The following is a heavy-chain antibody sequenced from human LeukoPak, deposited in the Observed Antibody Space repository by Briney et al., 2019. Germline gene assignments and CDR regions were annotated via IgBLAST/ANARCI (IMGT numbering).Heavy chain of an antibody. V-gene: IGHV3-23*01. Sequence: GGSLRLSCAASGFTFSNYAMSWVRQTPGKGLEWVSVISGSGGSTYCADSVKGRFTISRDNSKNTLYLQMNSLRAEDTAVYYCAEVFGVSSGWFFDYWGQGTLVTVSS. CDR2: ISGSGGST. J-gene: IGHJ4*02. D-gene: IGHD6-19*01. CDR1: GFTFSNYA. CDR3: AEVFGVSSGWFFDY.